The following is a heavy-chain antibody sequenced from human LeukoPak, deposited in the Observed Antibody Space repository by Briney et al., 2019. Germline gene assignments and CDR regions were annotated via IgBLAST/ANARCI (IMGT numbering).Heavy chain of an antibody. CDR3: AKDIYDYVWGSYHL. CDR1: GFTFSSYA. CDR2: ISGSGGST. V-gene: IGHV3-23*01. D-gene: IGHD3-16*02. J-gene: IGHJ5*02. Sequence: GGSLRLSCAASGFTFSSYAMSWVRQAPGKGLEWVSAISGSGGSTYYADSVKGRFTISRGNSKNTLYLQMNSLRAEDTAVYYCAKDIYDYVWGSYHLWGQGTLVTVSS.